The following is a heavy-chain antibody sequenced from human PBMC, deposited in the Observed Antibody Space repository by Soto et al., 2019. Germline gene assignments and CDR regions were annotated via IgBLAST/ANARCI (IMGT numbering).Heavy chain of an antibody. J-gene: IGHJ6*02. Sequence: SETLSLTCAVYGGSFSGYYWSWIRQPPGKGLEWIGEINHSGSTNYNPSLKSRVTISVDTSKNQFSLKLNSVTAADTAVYYCARDQGMVRGAVGMDVWGQGTTVTVSS. CDR2: INHSGST. V-gene: IGHV4-34*01. D-gene: IGHD3-10*01. CDR3: ARDQGMVRGAVGMDV. CDR1: GGSFSGYY.